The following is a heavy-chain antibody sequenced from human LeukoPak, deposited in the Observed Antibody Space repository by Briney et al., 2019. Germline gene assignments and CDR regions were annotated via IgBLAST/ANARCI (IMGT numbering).Heavy chain of an antibody. CDR3: ARSVGAVAGTELDY. CDR2: VYYSGST. V-gene: IGHV4-59*08. CDR1: GGSISSYY. D-gene: IGHD6-19*01. J-gene: IGHJ4*02. Sequence: SETLSLTCTVSGGSISSYYWSWIRQPPGKGLEWIGYVYYSGSTNYNPSLKSRVTISVDTSKNQFSLKLSFVTAADTAVYYCARSVGAVAGTELDYWGQGTLVTVSS.